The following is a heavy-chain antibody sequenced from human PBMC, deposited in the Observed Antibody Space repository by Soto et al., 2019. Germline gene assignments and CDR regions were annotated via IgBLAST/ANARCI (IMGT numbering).Heavy chain of an antibody. CDR2: FDPEDGET. Sequence: ASVKVSCKVSGYTLTELSMHCVRQAPGKGLEWMGGFDPEDGETIYAQKFQGRVTMTEDTSTDTAYMELSSLRSEDTAVYYCATRRYGDYGFDYWGQGTLVTVSS. V-gene: IGHV1-24*01. J-gene: IGHJ4*02. CDR1: GYTLTELS. CDR3: ATRRYGDYGFDY. D-gene: IGHD4-17*01.